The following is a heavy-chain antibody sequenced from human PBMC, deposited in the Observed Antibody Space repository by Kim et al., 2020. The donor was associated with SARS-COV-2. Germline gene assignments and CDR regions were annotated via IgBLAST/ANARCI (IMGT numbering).Heavy chain of an antibody. D-gene: IGHD3-22*01. V-gene: IGHV3-7*03. J-gene: IGHJ4*02. CDR3: ASAGYYYDTRDFDY. Sequence: YLDSLKGRFTISRDDAKSSLSLQMDSLRVEDTAMYYWASAGYYYDTRDFDYWGQGTLVTVSS.